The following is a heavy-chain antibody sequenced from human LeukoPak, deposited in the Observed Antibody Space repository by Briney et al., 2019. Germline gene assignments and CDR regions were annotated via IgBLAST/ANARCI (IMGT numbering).Heavy chain of an antibody. Sequence: SETLSLTCAVYGGSFSGYYWSWIRQPPGKGLEWIGEINHSGSTNYNPSLKSRVTISVDTSKNQFSLKLSSVTAADTAVYYCARGVYDYVWGSYRSYFDYWGQGTLVTVSS. D-gene: IGHD3-16*02. CDR1: GGSFSGYY. J-gene: IGHJ4*02. CDR3: ARGVYDYVWGSYRSYFDY. CDR2: INHSGST. V-gene: IGHV4-34*01.